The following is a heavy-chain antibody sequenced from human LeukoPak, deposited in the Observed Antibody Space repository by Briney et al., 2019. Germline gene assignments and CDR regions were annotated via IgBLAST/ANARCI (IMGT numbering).Heavy chain of an antibody. Sequence: GGSLRLSCAASGFTFSTYSMNWVRQAPGKGLEWLSAISGGGDSTYYADSVKGRFTISRDNAKDTLYLQMNSLRAEDTAVYYCARDPSIVATIYFDYWGQGTLVTVSS. J-gene: IGHJ4*02. CDR1: GFTFSTYS. V-gene: IGHV3-23*01. CDR3: ARDPSIVATIYFDY. CDR2: ISGGGDST. D-gene: IGHD5-12*01.